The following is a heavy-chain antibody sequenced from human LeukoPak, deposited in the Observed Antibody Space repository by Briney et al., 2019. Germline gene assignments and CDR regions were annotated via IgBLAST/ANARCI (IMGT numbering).Heavy chain of an antibody. CDR3: ARDHPHGSTCGY. CDR2: ISSSGSTI. J-gene: IGHJ4*02. CDR1: GFTFSSYE. V-gene: IGHV3-48*03. D-gene: IGHD2-2*01. Sequence: GGSLRLSCAASGFTFSSYEMNWVRQAPGKGLEWVSYISSSGSTIYYADSGKGRFTISRDNAKNSLYLQMNSLRAEVTAVYYCARDHPHGSTCGYWGQGTLVTVSS.